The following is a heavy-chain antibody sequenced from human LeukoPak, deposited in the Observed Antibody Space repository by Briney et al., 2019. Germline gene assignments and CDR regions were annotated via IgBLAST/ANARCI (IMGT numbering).Heavy chain of an antibody. CDR3: ARLTAWSGYPLDY. D-gene: IGHD3-3*01. CDR2: INYTGST. Sequence: SETLSLTCAVSGGSFRAYYWTWVRQPPGGGLEWIGEINYTGSTNYTPSPKSRVTISVDTSKNQFSLKLSPVTAADTAVYYCARLTAWSGYPLDYWGQGPLVTVSS. J-gene: IGHJ4*02. V-gene: IGHV4-34*01. CDR1: GGSFRAYY.